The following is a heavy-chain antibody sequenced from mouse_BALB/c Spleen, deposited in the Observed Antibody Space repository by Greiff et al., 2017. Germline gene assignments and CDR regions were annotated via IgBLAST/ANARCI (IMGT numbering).Heavy chain of an antibody. CDR3: ARLNWDRYFDV. CDR1: GFTFSSFG. V-gene: IGHV5-17*02. CDR2: ISSGSSTI. D-gene: IGHD4-1*01. J-gene: IGHJ1*01. Sequence: EVQRVESGGGLVQPGGSRKLSCAASGFTFSSFGMHWVRQAPEKGLEWVAYISSGSSTIYYADTVKGRFTISRDNPKNTLFLQMTSLRSEDTAMYYCARLNWDRYFDVWGAGTTVTVSS.